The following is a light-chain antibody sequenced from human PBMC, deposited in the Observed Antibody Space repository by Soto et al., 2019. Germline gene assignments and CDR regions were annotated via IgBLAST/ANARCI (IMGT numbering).Light chain of an antibody. CDR2: GAS. CDR1: QSVSSSA. CDR3: KHYNSYGT. V-gene: IGKV3-20*01. J-gene: IGKJ1*01. Sequence: VLTQSPGTLSLSAGDRATLSCRASQSVSSSALAWYQQKPGQAPRRLIYGASSRATGIQDRFSGSGSGTEFTLTIRSVQPDDFASYYCKHYNSYGTCGQGTKVDIK.